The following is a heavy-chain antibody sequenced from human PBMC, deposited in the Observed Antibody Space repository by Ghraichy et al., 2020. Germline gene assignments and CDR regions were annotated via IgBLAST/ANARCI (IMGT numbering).Heavy chain of an antibody. Sequence: SQTLSLTCAVYGGSFSDYYWSWIRQPPGKGLEWFGEINHSGSTTYNPSLKSRATISIDTSKNQFSLKLTSVTAADTTVYYCARAYAPYMPTFDSWGLGTLVTVSS. CDR1: GGSFSDYY. V-gene: IGHV4-34*01. CDR3: ARAYAPYMPTFDS. D-gene: IGHD2-2*01. J-gene: IGHJ5*01. CDR2: INHSGST.